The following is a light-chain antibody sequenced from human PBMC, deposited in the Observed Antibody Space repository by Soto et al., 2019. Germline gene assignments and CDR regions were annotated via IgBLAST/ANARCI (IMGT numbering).Light chain of an antibody. CDR2: DIS. CDR3: QQYENRPYT. V-gene: IGKV1-33*01. Sequence: DIQMTQSASSLSASVGDRVTITCQASQVISNYLNWYQQKPGKAPKLLIYDISTLEIGVPSRFSGSGSGTDFTFTITGLQPEDHATYYCQQYENRPYTFGQGTKLEI. CDR1: QVISNY. J-gene: IGKJ2*01.